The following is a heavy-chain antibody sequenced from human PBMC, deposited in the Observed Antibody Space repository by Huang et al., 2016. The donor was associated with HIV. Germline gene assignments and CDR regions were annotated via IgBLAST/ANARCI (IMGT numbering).Heavy chain of an antibody. J-gene: IGHJ6*02. V-gene: IGHV3-21*06. CDR3: ARPQGDKVRGIIRSYYYYYGMDV. Sequence: EVQLVESGGGLVKPGGSLRLSCVACGFTFTNYAMNWVRQAPGKGLEWVSAMGSSSSYIYYADSVKGRFTISRDDAKNSLYLQMNSLRAEDTAVYYCARPQGDKVRGIIRSYYYYYGMDVWGRGTTVTVSS. CDR2: MGSSSSYI. CDR1: GFTFTNYA. D-gene: IGHD3-10*01.